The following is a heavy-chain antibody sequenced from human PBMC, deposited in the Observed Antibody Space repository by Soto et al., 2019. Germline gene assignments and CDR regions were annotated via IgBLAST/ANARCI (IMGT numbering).Heavy chain of an antibody. Sequence: ASVKVSCKSSGYTFTNNDVSWVRQATGQGLEWMGWMNPGSGDTGYAQKFQGRVTMTRDISIATAYMELNSLTSEDTAIYYCARMESFGSLNWFDPWGQGTLVTVSS. V-gene: IGHV1-8*02. D-gene: IGHD5-18*01. CDR3: ARMESFGSLNWFDP. CDR2: MNPGSGDT. CDR1: GYTFTNND. J-gene: IGHJ5*02.